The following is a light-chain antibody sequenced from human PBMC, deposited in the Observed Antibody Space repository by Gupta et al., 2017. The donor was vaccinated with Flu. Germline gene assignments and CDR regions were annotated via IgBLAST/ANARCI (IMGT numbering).Light chain of an antibody. CDR2: QHT. V-gene: IGLV3-1*01. Sequence: SYELTQPASVSVSPGQTASITCSGDMLGDKFASWYQQRPGQSPVLLIYQHTKRPSGIPARFSGSSSGNTATLTITGAQTTDEADYYCQAWDSGTAVFGSGTKVIVL. J-gene: IGLJ1*01. CDR1: MLGDKF. CDR3: QAWDSGTAV.